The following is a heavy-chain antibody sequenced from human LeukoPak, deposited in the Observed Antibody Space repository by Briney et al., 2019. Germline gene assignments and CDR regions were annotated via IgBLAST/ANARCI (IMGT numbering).Heavy chain of an antibody. J-gene: IGHJ4*02. CDR3: AGEPPPSGSYYNQALFDY. Sequence: GGSLRLSCAASGFTFSSYAMHWVRQAPGKGLEWVAVISYDGSNKYYADSVKGRFTIPRDNSKNSLYLQMNSLRAEDTAVYYCAGEPPPSGSYYNQALFDYWGQGTLVTVSS. D-gene: IGHD1-26*01. V-gene: IGHV3-30-3*01. CDR1: GFTFSSYA. CDR2: ISYDGSNK.